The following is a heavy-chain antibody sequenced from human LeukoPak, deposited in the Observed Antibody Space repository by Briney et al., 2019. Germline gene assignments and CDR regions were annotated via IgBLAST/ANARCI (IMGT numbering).Heavy chain of an antibody. V-gene: IGHV1-2*02. CDR3: ARARGDIVIVPAAIWFDP. J-gene: IGHJ5*02. D-gene: IGHD2-2*01. CDR1: GYTFTGYY. CDR2: IKPNSGGT. Sequence: GASVKVSCKASGYTFTGYYMHWVRQAPGQGLEWMGWIKPNSGGTNYAQKFQGRVSMTRDTSISTAYMELSRLRSDDTAVYYCARARGDIVIVPAAIWFDPWGQGTLVTVSS.